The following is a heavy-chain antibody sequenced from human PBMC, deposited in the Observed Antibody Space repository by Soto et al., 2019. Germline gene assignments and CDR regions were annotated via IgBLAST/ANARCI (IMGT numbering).Heavy chain of an antibody. J-gene: IGHJ5*02. V-gene: IGHV4-34*01. D-gene: IGHD2-21*02. CDR2: ITHSGST. CDR1: GGSFSGYY. CDR3: ARGTPCGGDCDRWFDP. Sequence: PSETMSLTCAVYGGSFSGYYWRWIRQPPGKGLEWIREITHSGSTNYIPSRNSRVTISVDTTKNQFSLKLSSVTAADTAVYYCARGTPCGGDCDRWFDPWGQGTLVTGSS.